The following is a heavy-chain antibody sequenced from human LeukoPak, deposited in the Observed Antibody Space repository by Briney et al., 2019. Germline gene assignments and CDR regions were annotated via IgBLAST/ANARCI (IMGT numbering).Heavy chain of an antibody. CDR1: GVSVSSNSAA. Sequence: SQTLSLTCAISGVSVSSNSAAWNWIRQSPSRGLEWLGRTYYRSKWYIEYAGSVQSRMTIKPDTSKNQFSLHLNSVTPEDTAVYYCARDSYYYMDVWGKGTTVTVSS. CDR3: ARDSYYYMDV. CDR2: TYYRSKWYI. V-gene: IGHV6-1*01. J-gene: IGHJ6*03.